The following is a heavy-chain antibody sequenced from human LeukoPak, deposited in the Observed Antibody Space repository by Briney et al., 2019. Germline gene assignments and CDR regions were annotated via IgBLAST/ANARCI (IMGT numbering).Heavy chain of an antibody. D-gene: IGHD3-10*01. Sequence: GRSLRLSCAASGFTFSSYGMHWVRQAPGKGLEWVAVISYDGSNKYYADSVKGRFTISRDNSKNTLYLQMNSLRAEDTAVYYCAKDTLLLWFGELLGGLDHWGQGTLVTVSS. CDR1: GFTFSSYG. CDR2: ISYDGSNK. CDR3: AKDTLLLWFGELLGGLDH. V-gene: IGHV3-30*18. J-gene: IGHJ4*02.